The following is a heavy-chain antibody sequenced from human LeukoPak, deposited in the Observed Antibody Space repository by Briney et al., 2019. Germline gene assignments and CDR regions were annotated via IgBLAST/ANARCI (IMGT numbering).Heavy chain of an antibody. CDR2: ISYDGSNR. Sequence: RGSLRVSCAASGFSFISHGMHWFRQAPGKGLEWVASISYDGSNRHYADSVKGRVTISRDNSKNTLYLQMNSLRTEDTSIYCCAKEELRYFSYWGQGTLVTVSS. V-gene: IGHV3-30*18. CDR1: GFSFISHG. CDR3: AKEELRYFSY. D-gene: IGHD3-10*01. J-gene: IGHJ4*02.